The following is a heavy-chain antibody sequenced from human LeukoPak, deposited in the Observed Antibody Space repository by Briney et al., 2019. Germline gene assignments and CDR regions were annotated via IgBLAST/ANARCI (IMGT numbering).Heavy chain of an antibody. CDR1: GGSISSSCYY. J-gene: IGHJ6*02. CDR2: FYYGGGT. CDR3: ARRGTTVSTKGMDV. Sequence: PPETLPLTCTVSGGSISSSCYYWGWLRQPPGKGLEWIGSFYYGGGTYYNPPLKSRVTISVDTSNNQFFLKLISVTAADTAEYYCARRGTTVSTKGMDVWGQGTTVTVSS. V-gene: IGHV4-39*01. D-gene: IGHD4-11*01.